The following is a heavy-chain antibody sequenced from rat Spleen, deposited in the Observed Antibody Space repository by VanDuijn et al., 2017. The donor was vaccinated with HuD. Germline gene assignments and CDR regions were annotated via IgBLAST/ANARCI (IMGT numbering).Heavy chain of an antibody. CDR3: AIRGRTY. CDR2: MWSNGGT. J-gene: IGHJ2*01. V-gene: IGHV2-1*01. Sequence: QVQLKESGPGLVPPSQTLSLTCTVSGFSLISNTVHWVRQPPGKGLEWMGVMWSNGGTDYNSAIKSRLSISRDTSKSQVFLKMNSLQSEDTAMYFCAIRGRTYWGQGVMVTVSS. CDR1: GFSLISNT.